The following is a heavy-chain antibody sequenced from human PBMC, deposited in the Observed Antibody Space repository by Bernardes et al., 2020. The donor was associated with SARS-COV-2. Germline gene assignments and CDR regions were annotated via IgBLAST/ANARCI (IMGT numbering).Heavy chain of an antibody. CDR3: ARDSSSSGPFTDYYYGMDV. CDR2: INSDGSRT. V-gene: IGHV3-74*01. Sequence: SLKISCAASGFSISNYWMHWVRQAPGTGLVWVSRINSDGSRTTYADSVKGRFTISRDDAKNTLYLQMNRLRAEDTAVYYCARDSSSSGPFTDYYYGMDVWGQGTTVSVSS. D-gene: IGHD6-6*01. CDR1: GFSISNYW. J-gene: IGHJ6*02.